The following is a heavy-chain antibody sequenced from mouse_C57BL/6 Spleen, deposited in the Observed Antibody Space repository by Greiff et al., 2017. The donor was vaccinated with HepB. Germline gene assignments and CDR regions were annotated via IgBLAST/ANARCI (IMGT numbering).Heavy chain of an antibody. CDR3: AREGNYYGSSYQAWFAY. V-gene: IGHV1-55*01. Sequence: VQLQQPGAELVKPGASVKMSCKASGYTFTSYWITWVKQRPGQGLEWIGDIYPGSGSTNYNEKFKSKATLTVDTSSSTAYMQLSSLTSEDSAVYYCAREGNYYGSSYQAWFAYWGQGTLVTVSA. D-gene: IGHD1-1*01. CDR2: IYPGSGST. J-gene: IGHJ3*01. CDR1: GYTFTSYW.